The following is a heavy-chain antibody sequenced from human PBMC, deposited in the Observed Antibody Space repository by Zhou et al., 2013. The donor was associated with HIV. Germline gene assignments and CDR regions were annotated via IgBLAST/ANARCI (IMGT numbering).Heavy chain of an antibody. D-gene: IGHD2-21*02. CDR3: VRTVPLLGQI. V-gene: IGHV1-69*13. Sequence: QGHLVQSGPEVKSPGASVKVSCKASGYTFTTSDIHWVRQASGQGLEWMGRIIPIFGTANYAQKFQGRVTITADESTSTAYMELSSLRSEDTAFYYCVRTVPLLGQIWGQGTLITVSS. J-gene: IGHJ4*02. CDR1: GYTFTTSD. CDR2: IIPIFGTA.